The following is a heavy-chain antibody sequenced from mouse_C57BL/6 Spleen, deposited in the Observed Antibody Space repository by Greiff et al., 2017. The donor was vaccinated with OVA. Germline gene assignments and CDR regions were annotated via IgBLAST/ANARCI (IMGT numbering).Heavy chain of an antibody. J-gene: IGHJ4*01. CDR1: GFTIKDYY. Sequence: VQLQQSGAELVRPGASVKLSCTASGFTIKDYYMHWVKQRPEQGLEWIGRIDPEDGDTEYAPKFQGKATMTADTSSNTAYLQLSSLTSEDTAVYYCTTFGYYSYAMDYWGQGTSVTVSS. V-gene: IGHV14-1*01. D-gene: IGHD2-3*01. CDR3: TTFGYYSYAMDY. CDR2: IDPEDGDT.